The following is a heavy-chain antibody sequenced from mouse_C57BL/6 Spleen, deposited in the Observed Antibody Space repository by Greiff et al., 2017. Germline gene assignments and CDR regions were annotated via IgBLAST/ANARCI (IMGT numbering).Heavy chain of an antibody. V-gene: IGHV5-4*01. Sequence: EVKLVESGGGLVKPGGSLKLSCAASGFTFSSYAISWVRQTPEKRLEWVATISDGGSYTYYPDNVKGRFTISRDNAKNNLYLQMSHLKSEDTAMYYCARDGSRAWFAYWGQGTLVTVSA. D-gene: IGHD2-2*01. CDR3: ARDGSRAWFAY. J-gene: IGHJ3*01. CDR2: ISDGGSYT. CDR1: GFTFSSYA.